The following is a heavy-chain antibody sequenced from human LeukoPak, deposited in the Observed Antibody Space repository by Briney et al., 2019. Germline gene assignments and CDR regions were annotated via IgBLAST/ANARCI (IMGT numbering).Heavy chain of an antibody. V-gene: IGHV3-48*04. D-gene: IGHD2-2*02. CDR1: GFTFSSYS. Sequence: PGGSLRLSCAASGFTFSSYSMNWVRQAPGKGREWVSYISSSSSTIYYADSVKGRFTISRDNAKNSLYLQMNSLRAEDTAVYYCARAYCSSTSCYIAFDIWGQGTMVTVSS. CDR2: ISSSSSTI. J-gene: IGHJ3*02. CDR3: ARAYCSSTSCYIAFDI.